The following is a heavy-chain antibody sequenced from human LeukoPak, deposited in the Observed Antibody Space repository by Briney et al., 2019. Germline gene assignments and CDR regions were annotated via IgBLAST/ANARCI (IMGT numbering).Heavy chain of an antibody. Sequence: SETLSLTCTVSGGSISSYYWSWIRQPPGKGLEWIGYIYYSGNTNYNPSLKGRVTISVDTSKSQFSLKLSSVTAADTAVYYCAREDSSGYYVDYWGQGTLVTVSS. CDR2: IYYSGNT. CDR1: GGSISSYY. D-gene: IGHD3-22*01. J-gene: IGHJ4*02. CDR3: AREDSSGYYVDY. V-gene: IGHV4-59*01.